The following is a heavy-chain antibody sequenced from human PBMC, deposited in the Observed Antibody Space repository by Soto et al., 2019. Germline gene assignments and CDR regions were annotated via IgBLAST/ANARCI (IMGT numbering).Heavy chain of an antibody. V-gene: IGHV3-9*01. D-gene: IGHD3-10*01. J-gene: IGHJ3*01. CDR1: GFTVEDYS. CDR2: ISGNSGSS. Sequence: QRLCCGASGFTVEDYSLQWVRQVPGKGLEWVAGISGNSGSSGYADSVRGRFTVSRDNAKNSLFLQMSSLSPEDTALYYCTKRRSARPGFDAFDLCGQGPMVPAS. CDR3: TKRRSARPGFDAFDL.